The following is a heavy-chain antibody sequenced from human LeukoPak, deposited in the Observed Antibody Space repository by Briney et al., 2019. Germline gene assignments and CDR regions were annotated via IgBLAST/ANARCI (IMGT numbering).Heavy chain of an antibody. CDR3: ARGYGSGRLNVLFDY. D-gene: IGHD3-10*01. CDR2: ISSSSSSI. J-gene: IGHJ4*02. V-gene: IGHV3-21*01. CDR1: GFTFSSYS. Sequence: GGSLRLSCVASGFTFSSYSMNWVRQAPGKGLEWVSSISSSSSSINNADSVNGRFTISRDNTKKSLYLQMNSLRAEDTAVYYCARGYGSGRLNVLFDYWGQGTLVTVFS.